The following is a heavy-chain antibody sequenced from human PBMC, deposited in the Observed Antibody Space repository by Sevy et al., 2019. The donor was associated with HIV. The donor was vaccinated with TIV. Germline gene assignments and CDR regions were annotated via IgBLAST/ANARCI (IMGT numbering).Heavy chain of an antibody. CDR1: GFTFSSYA. CDR2: ISYDGSNK. D-gene: IGHD3-16*02. V-gene: IGHV3-30*01. CDR3: ARTEDDYVRGSYRYRPSYYFDY. J-gene: IGHJ4*02. Sequence: GGCLRLSCAASGFTFSSYAMHWVRQAPGKGLERVAVISYDGSNKYYADSVKGRFTISRDNSKNTLYLQMNSLRAEDTAVYYYARTEDDYVRGSYRYRPSYYFDYWGQGTLVIVSS.